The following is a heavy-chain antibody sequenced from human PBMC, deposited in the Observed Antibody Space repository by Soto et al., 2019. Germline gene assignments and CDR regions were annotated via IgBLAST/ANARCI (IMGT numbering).Heavy chain of an antibody. Sequence: PVGSLRLSCAASGFTFSSYWMHWVRQAPGKGLVWVSRIHSDGSSTSYADSVKGRFAISRDNAKNTLYLQMNSLGAEDTAVYYCARDTYYRMDVWGQGTTVTVSS. CDR3: ARDTYYRMDV. CDR2: IHSDGSST. J-gene: IGHJ6*02. CDR1: GFTFSSYW. V-gene: IGHV3-74*01.